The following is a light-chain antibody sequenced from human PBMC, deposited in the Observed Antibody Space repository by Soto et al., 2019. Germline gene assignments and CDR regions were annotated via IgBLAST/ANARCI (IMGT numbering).Light chain of an antibody. Sequence: EIVLTQSQGTLSCPQGERATLSCRPSQPITTPNYLAWYQQKPGQAPRVLIYGASRRATGISDRFSGSGSGTDFTLTISRLEPEDFAVYYCQQYDNSPLTFGGGTKVEIK. CDR3: QQYDNSPLT. CDR2: GAS. CDR1: QPITTPNY. V-gene: IGKV3-20*01. J-gene: IGKJ4*01.